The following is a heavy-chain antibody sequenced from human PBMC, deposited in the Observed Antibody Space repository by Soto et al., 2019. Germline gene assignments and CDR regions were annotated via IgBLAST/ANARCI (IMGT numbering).Heavy chain of an antibody. CDR1: DDSISSGGHS. CDR2: IYHTGST. Sequence: QLQLQESDSGLVKPSQTLSLTCTVSDDSISSGGHSWSWIRQPPGKGLEWIGYIYHTGSTHYNPSLNTRDTKAVDTSNNQFSLRLTSVTAADTALYYCARGPLNYGDNWFDPWGQGTLVTGSS. CDR3: ARGPLNYGDNWFDP. V-gene: IGHV4-30-2*01. D-gene: IGHD1-7*01. J-gene: IGHJ5*02.